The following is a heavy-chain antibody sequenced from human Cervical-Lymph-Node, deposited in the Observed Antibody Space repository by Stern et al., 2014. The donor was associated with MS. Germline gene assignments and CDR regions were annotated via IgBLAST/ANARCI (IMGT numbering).Heavy chain of an antibody. CDR3: ARDFGMRAQIRFLEPYYFDY. J-gene: IGHJ4*02. D-gene: IGHD3-3*01. V-gene: IGHV1-69*09. CDR2: IIPILGIA. Sequence: QVQLVQSGAEVKKPGSSVKVSCKASGGTFSSYAISWVRQAPGQGLEWMGRIIPILGIANYAQKFQGRVTITADKSTSTAYMELSSLRSEDTAVYYCARDFGMRAQIRFLEPYYFDYWGQGTLVTVSS. CDR1: GGTFSSYA.